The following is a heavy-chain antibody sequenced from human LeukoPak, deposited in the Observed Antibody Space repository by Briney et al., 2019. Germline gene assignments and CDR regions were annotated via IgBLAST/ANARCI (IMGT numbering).Heavy chain of an antibody. CDR1: GFTFSNYA. J-gene: IGHJ4*02. CDR3: ARDGAK. D-gene: IGHD3-10*01. CDR2: IQYDGSNK. Sequence: GGSLRLSCAAPGFTFSNYAMHWVRQAPGKGLGWVAVIQYDGSNKYSADSVKGRFTTSRDNSRNTLYLQMNTLRAEDTTVYYCARDGAKWGQGTLVTVSS. V-gene: IGHV3-33*01.